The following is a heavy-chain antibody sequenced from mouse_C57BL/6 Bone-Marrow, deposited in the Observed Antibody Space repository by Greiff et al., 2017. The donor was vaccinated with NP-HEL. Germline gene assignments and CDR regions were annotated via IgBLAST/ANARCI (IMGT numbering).Heavy chain of an antibody. V-gene: IGHV3-8*01. Sequence: EVKLLESGPGLAKPSQTLSLTCSVTGYSITSDYWSWIRKFPGNKLEYMGYISYSGSTYYNPSLKSRISITRDTSKNQYYLQLNSVTTEDTATYYCARSTTVDFDYWGQGTTLTVSS. CDR1: GYSITSDY. D-gene: IGHD1-1*01. CDR2: ISYSGST. J-gene: IGHJ2*01. CDR3: ARSTTVDFDY.